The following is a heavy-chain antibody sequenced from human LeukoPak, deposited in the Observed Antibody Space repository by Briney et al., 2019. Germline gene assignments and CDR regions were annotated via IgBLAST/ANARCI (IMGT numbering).Heavy chain of an antibody. CDR3: ARGPYGFDY. CDR2: IYHSGST. D-gene: IGHD4-17*01. V-gene: IGHV4-30-2*01. CDR1: GGSVSSGGYS. J-gene: IGHJ4*02. Sequence: PSETLSLTCAVSGGSVSSGGYSWSWIRQPPGKGLEWIGYIYHSGSTYYNPSLKSRVTISVDRSKNQFSLKLSSVTAADTAVYYCARGPYGFDYWGQGTLVTVSS.